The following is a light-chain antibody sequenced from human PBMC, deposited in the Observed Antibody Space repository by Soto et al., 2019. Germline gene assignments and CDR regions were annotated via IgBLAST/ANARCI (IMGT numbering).Light chain of an antibody. J-gene: IGLJ2*01. CDR2: DVS. Sequence: QSALTQPASVSGSPGQSITISCTGTSSDVGGYNYVSWYQQHPGKAPKLRIYDVSNRPSGVSNRCSGSKSVNTASLTISGLQAEDEADYYCSSYTSSSTLVVFGGGTKLTVL. CDR1: SSDVGGYNY. V-gene: IGLV2-14*01. CDR3: SSYTSSSTLVV.